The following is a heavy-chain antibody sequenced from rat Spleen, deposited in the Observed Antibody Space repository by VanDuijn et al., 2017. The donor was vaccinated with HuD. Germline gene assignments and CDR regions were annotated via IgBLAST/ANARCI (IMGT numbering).Heavy chain of an antibody. CDR1: GFTFSNYG. D-gene: IGHD1-9*01. Sequence: EVQLVESGGGLVQPGRSMKLSCAASGFTFSNYGLAWVRQAPGKGLEWVASITNTGGSTYYPDSVKGRFTISRDNAKSTLSLQMDSLGSEDTATYYCARRHYGYTDYFDYWGQGVMVTVSS. CDR2: ITNTGGST. CDR3: ARRHYGYTDYFDY. J-gene: IGHJ2*01. V-gene: IGHV5-25*01.